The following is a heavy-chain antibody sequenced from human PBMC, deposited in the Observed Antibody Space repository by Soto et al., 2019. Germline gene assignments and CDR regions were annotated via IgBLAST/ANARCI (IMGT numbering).Heavy chain of an antibody. CDR3: ARVHCSSTSCYPGWSDP. CDR2: IIPIFGTA. CDR1: GGTFSSYA. D-gene: IGHD2-2*01. J-gene: IGHJ5*02. Sequence: ASVKVSCKASGGTFSSYAISWVRQAPGQGLEWMGGIIPIFGTANYAQKFQGRVTITADESTSTAYMELSSLRSEDTAVYYCARVHCSSTSCYPGWSDPWGQGTLVTVSS. V-gene: IGHV1-69*13.